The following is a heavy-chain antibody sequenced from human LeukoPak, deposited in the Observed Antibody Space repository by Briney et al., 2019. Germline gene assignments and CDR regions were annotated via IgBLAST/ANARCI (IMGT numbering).Heavy chain of an antibody. J-gene: IGHJ4*02. CDR1: GFTFSSYR. CDR3: ARALYGDPHFDY. CDR2: INSDGSST. V-gene: IGHV3-74*01. Sequence: SGGSLRLSCAASGFTFSSYRMHWVRQAPGKGLVWVSRINSDGSSTSYADSVKGRFTISRDNAKNTLYLQMNSLRAEDTAVNYCARALYGDPHFDYWGQGTLVTVSS. D-gene: IGHD4-17*01.